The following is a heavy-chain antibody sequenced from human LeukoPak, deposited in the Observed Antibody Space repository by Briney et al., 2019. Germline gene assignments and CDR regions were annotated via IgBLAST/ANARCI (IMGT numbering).Heavy chain of an antibody. J-gene: IGHJ4*02. CDR3: ARSPSIGFGEFKY. CDR2: ISGSGGST. CDR1: GFTFSSYA. V-gene: IGHV3-23*01. D-gene: IGHD3-10*01. Sequence: GGSLRLSCAASGFTFSSYAMSWVRQAPGKGLEWVSAISGSGGSTYYADSVKGRFTISRDNSKNTLYLQMNSLRAEDTAVYYCARSPSIGFGEFKYWGQGTLVTVSS.